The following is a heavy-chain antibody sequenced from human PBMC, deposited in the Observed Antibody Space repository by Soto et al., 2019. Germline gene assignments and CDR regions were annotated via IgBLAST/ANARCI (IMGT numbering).Heavy chain of an antibody. CDR1: GYTFTSYD. Sequence: ASVKVSCKASGYTFTSYDINWVRQATGQGLEWMGWMNPNSGNTGYAQKFQGRVTMTRNTSISTAYMELSSLRSEDTAVYYCARARYPWDDSWSGYSKDAFDIWGQGTMVTVSS. CDR3: ARARYPWDDSWSGYSKDAFDI. J-gene: IGHJ3*02. D-gene: IGHD3-3*01. CDR2: MNPNSGNT. V-gene: IGHV1-8*01.